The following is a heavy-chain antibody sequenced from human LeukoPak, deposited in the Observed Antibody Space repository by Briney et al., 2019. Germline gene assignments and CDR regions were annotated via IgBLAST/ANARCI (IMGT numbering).Heavy chain of an antibody. J-gene: IGHJ4*02. CDR1: GFSFNNYA. Sequence: GGSLRLSCAASGFSFNNYAMYWVRKAPGKGLEWVANIKENGSEKYYVDSVKGRFTISRDNAKNSLYLQMNSLRAEDTAVYYCARDQRGWTTIDYWGQGALVTVSS. V-gene: IGHV3-7*01. CDR2: IKENGSEK. D-gene: IGHD6-19*01. CDR3: ARDQRGWTTIDY.